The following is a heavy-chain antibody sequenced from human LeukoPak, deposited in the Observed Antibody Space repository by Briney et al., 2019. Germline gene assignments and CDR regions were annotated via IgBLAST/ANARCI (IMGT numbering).Heavy chain of an antibody. CDR1: GGSISSYY. CDR2: IYYSGST. J-gene: IGHJ4*02. CDR3: ASRDGYNYGGGIDY. V-gene: IGHV4-39*01. D-gene: IGHD5-24*01. Sequence: SETLSLTCTVSGGSISSYYWGWIRQPPGKGLEWIGSIYYSGSTYYNPSLKSRVTISVDTSKNQFSLKLSSVTAADTAVYYCASRDGYNYGGGIDYWGRGTLVTVSS.